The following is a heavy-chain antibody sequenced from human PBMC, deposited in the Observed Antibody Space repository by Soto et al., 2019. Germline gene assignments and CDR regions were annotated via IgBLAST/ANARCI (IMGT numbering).Heavy chain of an antibody. CDR1: GFTVSSNS. CDR2: IYSGGST. CDR3: ARDRVESGYPEYCQH. Sequence: EVQLVESGGGLIQPGGSLRLSCAASGFTVSSNSMSWVRQAPGKGLEWVSVIYSGGSTYYADSVKGRFTISRDNSNNALYLQMNSLRAEDTAVYYCARDRVESGYPEYCQHWGQGTLVTVSS. J-gene: IGHJ1*01. D-gene: IGHD3-22*01. V-gene: IGHV3-53*01.